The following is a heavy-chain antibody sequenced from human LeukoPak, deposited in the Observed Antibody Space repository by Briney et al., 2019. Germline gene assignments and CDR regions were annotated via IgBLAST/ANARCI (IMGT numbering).Heavy chain of an antibody. CDR2: IYHSGST. Sequence: PSETLSLTCTVSGYSISSGYYCGWIRQPPGKGLEWIGSIYHSGSTYYNPSLKSRVTISVDTSKNQFSLKLSSVTAADTAVYYCARVGGELPYYFDYWGQGTLVTVSS. J-gene: IGHJ4*02. CDR1: GYSISSGYY. V-gene: IGHV4-38-2*02. CDR3: ARVGGELPYYFDY. D-gene: IGHD3-16*02.